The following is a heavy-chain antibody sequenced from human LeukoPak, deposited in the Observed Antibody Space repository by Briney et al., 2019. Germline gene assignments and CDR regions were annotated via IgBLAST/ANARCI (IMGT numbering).Heavy chain of an antibody. Sequence: GGSLRLSCAASGFIFRNHGMHWVRQAPGKGLEWLAVIWYDGSNEYYADSVKGRFTISRDNSKNILYPEMNSLRDGDTAIYYCVRDRSAQFLDFWGQGILVTVSS. CDR3: VRDRSAQFLDF. CDR1: GFIFRNHG. D-gene: IGHD1-26*01. V-gene: IGHV3-33*01. CDR2: IWYDGSNE. J-gene: IGHJ4*02.